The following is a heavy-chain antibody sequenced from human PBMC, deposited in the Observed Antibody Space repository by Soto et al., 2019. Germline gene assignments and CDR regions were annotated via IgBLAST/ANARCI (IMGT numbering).Heavy chain of an antibody. CDR3: ARGDGIQLGSLAGRYYYHKMDV. D-gene: IGHD1-1*01. CDR2: IYYSGTA. V-gene: IGHV4-59*01. CDR1: GGSISTYY. J-gene: IGHJ6*02. Sequence: QVQLRESGPGLVKSSETLSLTCTVSGGSISTYYWSWVRQSPGQGLQWIGYIYYSGTATYNPSLRSRVTISVDTSKNKFSLRLSSVPASDTAVYFCARGDGIQLGSLAGRYYYHKMDVWGQGTTVTVYS.